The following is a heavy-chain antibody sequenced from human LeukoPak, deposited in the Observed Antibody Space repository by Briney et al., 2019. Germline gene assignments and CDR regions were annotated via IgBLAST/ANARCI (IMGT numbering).Heavy chain of an antibody. J-gene: IGHJ3*02. CDR3: ATDSSGYYLCAFDI. D-gene: IGHD3-22*01. CDR1: GYTFTGYY. CDR2: IIPILGIA. V-gene: IGHV1-69*02. Sequence: GASVKVSCKASGYTFTGYYMHWVRQAPGQGLEWMGRIIPILGIANYAQKFQGRVTITADKSTSTAYMELSSLRSEDTAVYYCATDSSGYYLCAFDIWGQGTMVTVSS.